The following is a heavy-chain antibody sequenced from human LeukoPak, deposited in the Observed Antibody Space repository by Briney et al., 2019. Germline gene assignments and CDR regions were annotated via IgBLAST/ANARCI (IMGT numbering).Heavy chain of an antibody. D-gene: IGHD5-18*01. Sequence: GGSLRLSCAPSGFTFSSYWMSWVRQAPGKGLEWVANIKPDGSEKHYVDSLKGRFTISRDNAKNSLSLQMNGLRADDTAVYYCARSGYTYGWDYWGQGTLVTASS. CDR2: IKPDGSEK. CDR1: GFTFSSYW. J-gene: IGHJ4*02. CDR3: ARSGYTYGWDY. V-gene: IGHV3-7*01.